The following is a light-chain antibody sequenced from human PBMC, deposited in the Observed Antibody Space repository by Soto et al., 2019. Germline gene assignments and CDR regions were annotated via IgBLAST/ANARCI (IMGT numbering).Light chain of an antibody. V-gene: IGKV4-1*01. CDR2: WAS. Sequence: DFVMTQSPDSLAVSLGERATINCKSSQSVLSSSNNKNFLAWFQQKPGQPPKLLISWASTRESGVPDRFSGSGSGTDFTLTISSLQAEDVAVYYCQQYHSDPITFCQWTRLEIK. J-gene: IGKJ5*01. CDR1: QSVLSSSNNKNF. CDR3: QQYHSDPIT.